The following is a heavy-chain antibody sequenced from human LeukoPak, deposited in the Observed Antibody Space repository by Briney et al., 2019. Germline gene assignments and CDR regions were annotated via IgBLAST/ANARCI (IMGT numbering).Heavy chain of an antibody. CDR3: ARSVDILTGYCTFDY. V-gene: IGHV4-59*01. CDR2: IYYSGST. D-gene: IGHD3-9*01. Sequence: SETLSLTCTVSGGSISSYYWSWIRQPPGKGLEWIGYIYYSGSTNYNPSLKSRVTISVDTSKNQFSLKLSSVTAADTAVYYCARSVDILTGYCTFDYWGQGTLVTVSS. J-gene: IGHJ4*02. CDR1: GGSISSYY.